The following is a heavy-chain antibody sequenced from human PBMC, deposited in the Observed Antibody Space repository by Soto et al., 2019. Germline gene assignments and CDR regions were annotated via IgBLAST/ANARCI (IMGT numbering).Heavy chain of an antibody. J-gene: IGHJ3*02. V-gene: IGHV3-73*01. CDR3: TRGATTFYAFDI. CDR2: IRSKANSYAT. CDR1: GFTFSGSA. D-gene: IGHD1-26*01. Sequence: GGSLRLSCAASGFTFSGSAMHWVRQASGKGLEWVGRIRSKANSYATAYAASVKGRFTISRDDSKNTAYLQMNSLKTEDTAVYYCTRGATTFYAFDIWGQGTMVTVSS.